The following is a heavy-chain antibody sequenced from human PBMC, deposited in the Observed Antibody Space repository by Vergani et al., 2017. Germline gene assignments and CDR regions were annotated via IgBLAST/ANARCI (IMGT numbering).Heavy chain of an antibody. J-gene: IGHJ5*01. CDR3: ARHGGSGNFYHLLDS. V-gene: IGHV4-38-2*02. Sequence: VQLQVSGPGLVKPSETLSLTCTVSNYSISRGYFWGWIRRPPGKGLEWIASFHHTGMTYNNPSLKSRVTISVDTSKNLISLKLNAVTAADTALYYCARHGGSGNFYHLLDSWGQGTLVTVSS. CDR1: NYSISRGYF. CDR2: FHHTGMT. D-gene: IGHD3-10*01.